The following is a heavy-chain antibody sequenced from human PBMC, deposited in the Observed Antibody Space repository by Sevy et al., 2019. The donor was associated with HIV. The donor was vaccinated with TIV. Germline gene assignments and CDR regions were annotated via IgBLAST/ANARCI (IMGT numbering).Heavy chain of an antibody. CDR3: ASRSQCSNGVCPFDD. D-gene: IGHD2-8*01. CDR2: ISSSSAAI. CDR1: EFTFSSYS. Sequence: GGSLRLSCVASEFTFSSYSMDWVRQAPGKGLEWISSISSSSAAIYYADSVKGRFTISKDNAKNSLYLQMNSLRDEDTSVYYLASRSQCSNGVCPFDDWGQGTLVTVSS. J-gene: IGHJ4*02. V-gene: IGHV3-21*01.